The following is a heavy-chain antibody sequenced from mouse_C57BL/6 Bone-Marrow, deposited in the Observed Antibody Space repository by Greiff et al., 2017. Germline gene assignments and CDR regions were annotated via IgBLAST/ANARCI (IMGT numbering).Heavy chain of an antibody. CDR3: ARRQGYYAMDY. D-gene: IGHD3-2*01. V-gene: IGHV1-72*01. CDR1: GYTFTSYW. Sequence: QVQLQQPGAELVKPGASVKLSCKASGYTFTSYWMHWVKQRPGRGLEWIGRIDPNSGGTKYNEKFKSKATLTVDKPSSTAYMQLISLTSEDSAVYYCARRQGYYAMDYWGQGTSVTVSS. CDR2: IDPNSGGT. J-gene: IGHJ4*01.